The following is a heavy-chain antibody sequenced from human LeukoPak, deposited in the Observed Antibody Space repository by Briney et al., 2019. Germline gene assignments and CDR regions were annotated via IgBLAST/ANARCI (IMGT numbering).Heavy chain of an antibody. CDR2: INPSGGST. V-gene: IGHV1-46*01. D-gene: IGHD2-2*01. CDR3: ARAGVPAAREYYGMDV. CDR1: EYTLTSYY. J-gene: IGHJ6*02. Sequence: ASVKVSCKASEYTLTSYYLHWVRQAPGQGLEWMAIINPSGGSTSHAQKFQGRVTMTRDTSIGTAYMELSSLRSEDTAVYYCARAGVPAAREYYGMDVWGQGTTVTVSS.